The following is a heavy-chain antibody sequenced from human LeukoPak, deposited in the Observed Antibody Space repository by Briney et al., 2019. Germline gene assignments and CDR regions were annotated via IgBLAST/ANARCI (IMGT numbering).Heavy chain of an antibody. CDR2: ISSSSSYI. CDR3: AREFHYYYMDV. Sequence: GGSLRLSCAASGFTFSSYSMNWVRQAPGKGLEWVSSISSSSSYIYYADSVKGRFTISRDSAKNSLYLQMNSLRAEDTAVYYCAREFHYYYMDVWGKGTTVTISS. V-gene: IGHV3-21*01. CDR1: GFTFSSYS. J-gene: IGHJ6*03.